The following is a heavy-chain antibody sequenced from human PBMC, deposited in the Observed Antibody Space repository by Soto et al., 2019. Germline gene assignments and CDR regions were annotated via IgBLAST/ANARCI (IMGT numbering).Heavy chain of an antibody. CDR2: IHYSGRT. CDR3: ARACEHVYFEY. J-gene: IGHJ4*02. V-gene: IGHV4-61*01. CDR1: GGSVSSTSYY. Sequence: PSETLSLTCTVSGGSVSSTSYYWTWIRQPPGKGRWWIGYIHYSGRTNYTPSLQSRVTISVDTFKNHFSLELTSVTAADTAVYYCARACEHVYFEYWGQRALVTVS.